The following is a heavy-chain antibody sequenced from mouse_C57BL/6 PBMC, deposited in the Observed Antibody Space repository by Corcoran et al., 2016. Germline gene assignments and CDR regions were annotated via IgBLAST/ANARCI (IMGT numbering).Heavy chain of an antibody. CDR1: GYTFTTYG. CDR3: ARRDWDYAMDY. J-gene: IGHJ4*01. Sequence: QIQLVQSGPELKKPGETVKISCKASGYTFTTYGMSWVKQAPGKGLKWMGRINTYSGVPTYADDFKGRFAFSLETSASTAYLQINNLKNEDTATYFCARRDWDYAMDYWGQGTSVTVSS. D-gene: IGHD4-1*01. CDR2: INTYSGVP. V-gene: IGHV9-3*01.